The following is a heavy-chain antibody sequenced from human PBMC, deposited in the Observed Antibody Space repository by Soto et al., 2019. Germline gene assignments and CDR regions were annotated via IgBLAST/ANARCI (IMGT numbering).Heavy chain of an antibody. J-gene: IGHJ6*02. D-gene: IGHD3-10*01. CDR2: ISFSGGVI. Sequence: DVQLLESGGGVVQPGWCLRLSCGASGFVFRNLTMNWVRQAPWKGLEYVAIISFSGGVIFDAESVGGRFTISRDTAKNILYLDMTNLRPEDSGVYYCAKIMIQGVLVDALDVWDRGTTVTVS. V-gene: IGHV3-23*01. CDR1: GFVFRNLT. CDR3: AKIMIQGVLVDALDV.